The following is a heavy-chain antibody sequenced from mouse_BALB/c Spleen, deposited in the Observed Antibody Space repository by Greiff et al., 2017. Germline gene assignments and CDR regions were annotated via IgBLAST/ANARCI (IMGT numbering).Heavy chain of an antibody. D-gene: IGHD1-2*01. V-gene: IGHV5-9-1*01. CDR3: AIYGSYFDY. J-gene: IGHJ2*01. CDR2: ISSGGSYT. CDR1: GFTFSSYA. Sequence: DVMLVESGGGLVKPGGSLKLSCAASGFTFSSYAMSWVRQTPEKRLEWVATISSGGSYTYYPDSVKGRFTISRDNAKNTLYLQMSSLRSEDTAMYYCAIYGSYFDYWGQGTTLTVSS.